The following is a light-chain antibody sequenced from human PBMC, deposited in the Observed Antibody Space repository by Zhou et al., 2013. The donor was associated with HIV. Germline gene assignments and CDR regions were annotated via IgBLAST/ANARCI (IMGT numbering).Light chain of an antibody. V-gene: IGKV3-20*01. J-gene: IGKJ4*01. CDR3: QQYGNSPLT. Sequence: EIVLTQSPGTLSLSPGERATLSCRASQSARSSYLAWYQQKPGQPPRLLIYGASRRATGIPDRFIGSGSGTDFTFTVSRLEPEDFAVYYCQQYGNSPLTFGGGTKVEIK. CDR1: QSARSSY. CDR2: GAS.